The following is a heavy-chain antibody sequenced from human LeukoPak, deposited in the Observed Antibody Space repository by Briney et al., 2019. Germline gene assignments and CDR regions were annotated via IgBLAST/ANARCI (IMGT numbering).Heavy chain of an antibody. Sequence: SETLSLTCTVSGGSISSGSYYWGWIRQPPGKGLEWIGSIYYSGSTYYNPSLKSRVTISVDTSKNQVSLKLRSVTAADTAVYYCARAPEYGLYYFDYWGQGTLVTVSS. D-gene: IGHD1-14*01. CDR2: IYYSGST. CDR1: GGSISSGSYY. V-gene: IGHV4-39*07. CDR3: ARAPEYGLYYFDY. J-gene: IGHJ4*02.